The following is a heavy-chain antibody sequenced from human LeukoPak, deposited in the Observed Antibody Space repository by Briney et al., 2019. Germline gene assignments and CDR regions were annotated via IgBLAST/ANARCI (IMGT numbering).Heavy chain of an antibody. J-gene: IGHJ4*02. Sequence: SETLSLTCTVSGGSISSSNYYWGWIRQPPGKGLEWIGSIYYSGSTYYNPSLKSRVTISVDTSKNQFSLNLSSVTAADTAVYYCARLSVRGAWVDYWGQGTLATVSS. CDR2: IYYSGST. CDR3: ARLSVRGAWVDY. CDR1: GGSISSSNYY. D-gene: IGHD3-10*01. V-gene: IGHV4-39*01.